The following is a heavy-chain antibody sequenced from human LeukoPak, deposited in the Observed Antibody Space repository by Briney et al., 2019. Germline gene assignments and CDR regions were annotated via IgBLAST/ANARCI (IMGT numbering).Heavy chain of an antibody. CDR2: INEDGSYK. CDR3: ARDATRGGDNDY. J-gene: IGHJ4*02. Sequence: GGSLRLSCAASGFTVSSNDMSWVRQAPGKGLEWVANINEDGSYKYHADSVKGRLTISRDNAKNSLYLQMNSLRAEDTAVYYCARDATRGGDNDYWGQGTRVIVSS. CDR1: GFTVSSND. V-gene: IGHV3-7*01. D-gene: IGHD2-21*02.